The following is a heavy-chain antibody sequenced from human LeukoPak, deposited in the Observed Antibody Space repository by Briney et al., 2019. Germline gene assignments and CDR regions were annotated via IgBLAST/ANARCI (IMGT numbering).Heavy chain of an antibody. J-gene: IGHJ5*02. CDR2: IGGSGGST. CDR1: GFTFSSYA. D-gene: IGHD3-9*01. CDR3: AKDSEMYYDILTGYSS. Sequence: AGGSLRLSRAASGFTFSSYAMSWVRQAPGKGLEWVSAIGGSGGSTYYADSVKGRFTISRDNSKNTLYLQMNSLRAEDTAVYYCAKDSEMYYDILTGYSSWGQGTLVTVSS. V-gene: IGHV3-23*01.